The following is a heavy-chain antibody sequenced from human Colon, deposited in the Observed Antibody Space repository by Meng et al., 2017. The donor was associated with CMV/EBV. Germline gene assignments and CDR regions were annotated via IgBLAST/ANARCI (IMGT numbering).Heavy chain of an antibody. V-gene: IGHV3-21*01. CDR2: INSYAYNV. CDR3: VREIRRAWFDP. Sequence: GESLKISCVVSGLTFGSSTMSWVRQAPGKGLEWVASINSYAYNVGYADSVKGRFTISRDNAKSSLYLQMNSLGAEDTAVYFCVREIRRAWFDPWGQGTLVTVSS. J-gene: IGHJ5*02. CDR1: GLTFGSST.